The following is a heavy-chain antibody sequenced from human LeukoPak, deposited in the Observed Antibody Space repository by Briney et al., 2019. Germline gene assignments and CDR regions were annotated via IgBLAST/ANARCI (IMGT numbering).Heavy chain of an antibody. D-gene: IGHD5-12*01. Sequence: SETLSLTCTLSGVSISSYYWTWVRQPPGQGLEGIGYIYYSVRTNDNPSYKSRVTRSVDTSKNQFSLKLNSVSAADTAVYYFAGVSSDYDVHFDYWGQGTLVTVSS. V-gene: IGHV4-59*01. CDR3: AGVSSDYDVHFDY. J-gene: IGHJ4*02. CDR2: IYYSVRT. CDR1: GVSISSYY.